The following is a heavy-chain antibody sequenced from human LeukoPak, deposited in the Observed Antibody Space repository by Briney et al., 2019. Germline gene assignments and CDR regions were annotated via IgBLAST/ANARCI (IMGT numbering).Heavy chain of an antibody. J-gene: IGHJ4*02. D-gene: IGHD4-17*01. V-gene: IGHV1-69*06. CDR1: GGTFSSYA. Sequence: ASVKVSCKASGGTFSSYAISWVRQAPGQGLEWMGGIIPIFGTANYAQKFQGRVTITADKSTSTAYMELSSLRSEDTAVYYCAREVSYGDYVRWFDYWGQGTLVTVSS. CDR3: AREVSYGDYVRWFDY. CDR2: IIPIFGTA.